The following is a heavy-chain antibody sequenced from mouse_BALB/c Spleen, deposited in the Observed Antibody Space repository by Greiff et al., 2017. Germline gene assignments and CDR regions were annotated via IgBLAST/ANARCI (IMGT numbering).Heavy chain of an antibody. V-gene: IGHV1-69*02. D-gene: IGHD1-1*01. CDR3: AKSLDYGSSYVDY. J-gene: IGHJ2*01. CDR2: IDPSDSYT. CDR1: GYTFTSYW. Sequence: VKLQQPGAELVKPGASVKLSCKASGYTFTSYWMHWVKQRPGQGLEWIGEIDPSDSYTNYNQKFKGKATLTVDKSSSTAYMQLSSLTSEDSAVYYCAKSLDYGSSYVDYWGQGTTLTVYS.